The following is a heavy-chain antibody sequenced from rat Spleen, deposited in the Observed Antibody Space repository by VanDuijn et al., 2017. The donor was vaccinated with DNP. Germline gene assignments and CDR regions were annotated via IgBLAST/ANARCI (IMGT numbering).Heavy chain of an antibody. CDR1: GFTFSDYY. CDR3: VRLGYYEGSYPNWFAY. D-gene: IGHD1-12*03. J-gene: IGHJ3*01. V-gene: IGHV5-7*01. Sequence: EVQLVESGGGLVQPGRSMKLSCAASGFTFSDYYMAWVRQAPTQGLKWVATINWDGNSTHYRDSVKGRFTISRDNGERTLYLQMDSLRSEDTATYYCVRLGYYEGSYPNWFAYWGQGTLVTVSS. CDR2: INWDGNST.